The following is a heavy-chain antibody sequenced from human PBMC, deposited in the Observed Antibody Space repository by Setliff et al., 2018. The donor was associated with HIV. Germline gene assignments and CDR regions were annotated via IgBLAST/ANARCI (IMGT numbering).Heavy chain of an antibody. D-gene: IGHD2-15*01. Sequence: SETLSLTCDVSTYSISSVHSWGWIRQPPGKGLEWIGTMHHSGNTHYKPSLKGRVTVSLDTSKKQLSLELRSVTAADTAVYYCAKEGGYCSGDTCFGFDYWGQGTLVTVSS. CDR3: AKEGGYCSGDTCFGFDY. CDR2: MHHSGNT. J-gene: IGHJ4*02. CDR1: TYSISSVHS. V-gene: IGHV4-38-2*02.